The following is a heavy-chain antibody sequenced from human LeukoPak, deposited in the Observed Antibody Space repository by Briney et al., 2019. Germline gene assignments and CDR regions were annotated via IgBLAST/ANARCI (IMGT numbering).Heavy chain of an antibody. CDR2: VYYSGTT. J-gene: IGHJ4*02. CDR1: GGSISDTSFY. CDR3: ARHPSGSSFDY. V-gene: IGHV4-39*01. Sequence: SETLSLTCTVSGGSISDTSFYWGWIRQPPGKGLEWIGSVYYSGTTYYNPSLKSRVTVSVDTSKHKFSLELRSVTAADTAVYYCARHPSGSSFDYWGQGTLVTVSS. D-gene: IGHD2-15*01.